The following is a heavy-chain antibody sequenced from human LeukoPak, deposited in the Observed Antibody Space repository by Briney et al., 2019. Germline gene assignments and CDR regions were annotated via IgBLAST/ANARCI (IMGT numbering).Heavy chain of an antibody. J-gene: IGHJ3*02. CDR3: AGSSREERRRMFYGSGSYRAFDI. D-gene: IGHD3-10*01. Sequence: PSETLSLTCTVSGGSISSSTYYWAWIRQPPGKGLEWIGTIYYSGSMFYNPSLKSRVTISVDTSKNQFSLKLSSVTAADTAVYYCAGSSREERRRMFYGSGSYRAFDIWGQGTMVTVSS. V-gene: IGHV4-39*01. CDR2: IYYSGSM. CDR1: GGSISSSTYY.